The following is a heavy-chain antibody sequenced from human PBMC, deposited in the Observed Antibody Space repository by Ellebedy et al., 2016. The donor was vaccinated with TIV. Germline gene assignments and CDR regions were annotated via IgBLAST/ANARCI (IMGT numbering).Heavy chain of an antibody. V-gene: IGHV3-33*01. CDR2: IWYDGSNK. CDR1: GFTFSGHA. D-gene: IGHD2-21*02. J-gene: IGHJ4*02. Sequence: GESLKISCAASGFTFSGHAMHSVRQAPGKGLEWVANIWYDGSNKGYAESVKGRFTISRDNSKNTVYLQMNSLRAEDTAVYYCAMTSYCGGDCYPNFDYWGQGTLVTVSS. CDR3: AMTSYCGGDCYPNFDY.